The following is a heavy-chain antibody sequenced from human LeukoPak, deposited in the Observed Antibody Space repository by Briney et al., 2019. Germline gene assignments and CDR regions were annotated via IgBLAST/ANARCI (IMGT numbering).Heavy chain of an antibody. CDR2: INPHSGGT. J-gene: IGHJ4*02. Sequence: ASVKVSCKASGYTFTGYYIHWVRQAPGQGLEWMGWINPHSGGTNYAQRFQGRVTMTRDTSISTAYMELSRLRSDDTAVYYCARGSSEWLVRMDYWGQGTLVTVSS. CDR3: ARGSSEWLVRMDY. CDR1: GYTFTGYY. V-gene: IGHV1-2*02. D-gene: IGHD6-19*01.